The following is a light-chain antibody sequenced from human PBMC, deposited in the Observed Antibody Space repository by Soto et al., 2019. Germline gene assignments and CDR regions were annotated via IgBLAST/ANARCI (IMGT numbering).Light chain of an antibody. CDR1: SSDVGPYNF. V-gene: IGLV2-14*01. CDR2: EVS. Sequence: QSALTQPASVSGSPGQSVTISCTGTSSDVGPYNFVSWYQHHPGRAPKLIIYEVSNRPSGVSDHFSGSKSGNTASLTISGLQGEDEADYFCSSYTIRTTWVFGGGTKLTVL. CDR3: SSYTIRTTWV. J-gene: IGLJ2*01.